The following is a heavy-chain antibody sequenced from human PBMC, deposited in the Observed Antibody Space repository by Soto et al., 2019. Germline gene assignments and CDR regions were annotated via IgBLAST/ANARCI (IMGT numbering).Heavy chain of an antibody. CDR1: GFTFSSYA. Sequence: PGGSLRLSCAASGFTFSSYAMSWVRQAPGKGLEWVSAISGSGGSTYCADSVKGRFTISRDSSKNTLYLQMNSLRAEDTAVYYCAKDLYYRRPKNAFDIWGQGTMVTVSS. CDR2: ISGSGGST. J-gene: IGHJ3*02. CDR3: AKDLYYRRPKNAFDI. D-gene: IGHD1-26*01. V-gene: IGHV3-23*01.